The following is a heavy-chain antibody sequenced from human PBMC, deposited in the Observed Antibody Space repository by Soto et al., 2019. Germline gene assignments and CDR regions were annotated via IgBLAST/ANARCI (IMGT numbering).Heavy chain of an antibody. CDR3: AKEGGQSGGYYTSSSYYFVY. CDR1: GFTFSSYG. Sequence: RRLSCVASGFTFSSYGMHWVRQAPGKGLEWVAIISYDGSNTYYADSVKGRFTISRDNSKNTLYLQMNSLRAEDTSVYYCAKEGGQSGGYYTSSSYYFVYWGQGTLVTVSS. CDR2: ISYDGSNT. J-gene: IGHJ4*02. D-gene: IGHD1-26*01. V-gene: IGHV3-30*18.